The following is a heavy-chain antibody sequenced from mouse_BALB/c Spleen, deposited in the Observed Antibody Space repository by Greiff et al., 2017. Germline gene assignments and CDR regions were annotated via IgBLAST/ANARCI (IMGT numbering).Heavy chain of an antibody. J-gene: IGHJ3*01. CDR1: GYTFTSYW. Sequence: VQLQESGAELAKPGASVKMSCKASGYTFTSYWMHWVKQRPGQGLEWIGYINPSTGYTEYNQKFKDKATLTADKSSSTAYMQLSSLTSEDSAVYYCARSEIYYGNYLFAYWGQGTLVTVSA. CDR2: INPSTGYT. D-gene: IGHD2-1*01. CDR3: ARSEIYYGNYLFAY. V-gene: IGHV1-7*01.